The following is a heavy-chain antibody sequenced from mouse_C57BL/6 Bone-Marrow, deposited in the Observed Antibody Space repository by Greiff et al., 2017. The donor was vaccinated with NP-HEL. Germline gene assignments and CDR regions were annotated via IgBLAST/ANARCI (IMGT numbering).Heavy chain of an antibody. J-gene: IGHJ4*01. CDR2: IYPGNSDT. CDR3: TNDGADAMDY. D-gene: IGHD2-12*01. Sequence: VQLKQSGTVLARPGASVKMSCKPSGYTFTSYWMHWVKQRPGQGLKWIGAIYPGNSDTSYNQKFKGKAKLTAVTSASTAYMELSSLTNEDSAVYYCTNDGADAMDYWGQGTSVTVSS. V-gene: IGHV1-5*01. CDR1: GYTFTSYW.